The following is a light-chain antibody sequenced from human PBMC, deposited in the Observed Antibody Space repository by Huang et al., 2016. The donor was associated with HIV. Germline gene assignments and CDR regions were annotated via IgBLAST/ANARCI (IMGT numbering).Light chain of an antibody. CDR2: ESS. CDR1: RSVSSN. Sequence: IVMTQSPATLSVSPGERVTVSCRANRSVSSNLAWYQQRPCKAPRLLIYESSTRAPGNPARFSGSGSGTDFSLTISSLQSEEFALYYCQQYNNWLLSFGGGTRVDI. CDR3: QQYNNWLLS. J-gene: IGKJ4*01. V-gene: IGKV3-15*01.